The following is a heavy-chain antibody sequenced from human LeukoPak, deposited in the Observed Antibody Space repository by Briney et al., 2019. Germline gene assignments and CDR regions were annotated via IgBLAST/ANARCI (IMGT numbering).Heavy chain of an antibody. J-gene: IGHJ4*02. CDR3: ARGGPNFWSGYWNY. Sequence: SETLSLTCAVYGGSFSGYYWSWIRQSPGKGLEWIGEINHSGSTNYNPSLKSRVTISLDTSKNQFSLKLSSVTAADTAVYYCARGGPNFWSGYWNYWGQGTLVTVSS. D-gene: IGHD3-3*01. CDR1: GGSFSGYY. V-gene: IGHV4-34*01. CDR2: INHSGST.